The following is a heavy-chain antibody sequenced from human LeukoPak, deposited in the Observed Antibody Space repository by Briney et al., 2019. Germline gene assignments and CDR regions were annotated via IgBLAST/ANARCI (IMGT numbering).Heavy chain of an antibody. D-gene: IGHD4-17*01. CDR3: ARGSVTTLGDY. CDR2: IYYSGST. J-gene: IGHJ4*02. V-gene: IGHV4-59*01. Sequence: SETLSLTCTVSGGSISSYYWSWIRQPPGKGLEWIGYIYYSGSTNYNPSLKSRVTISVDTSKNQFSLELSSVTAADTAVYYCARGSVTTLGDYWGQGTLVTVSS. CDR1: GGSISSYY.